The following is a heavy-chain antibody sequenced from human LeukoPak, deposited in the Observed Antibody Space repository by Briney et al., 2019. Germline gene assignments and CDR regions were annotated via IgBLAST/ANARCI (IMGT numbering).Heavy chain of an antibody. CDR2: ISDRGKT. CDR3: AKLPTISGVADSFDI. CDR1: GITFSSYD. Sequence: GGSLRLSCVASGITFSSYDMSWVRQAPGKGLEWISAISDRGKTDYADSVKGRFTISRDNSKNALYLQLSSLRADDTAIYYCAKLPTISGVADSFDIWGQGTLVTVSS. V-gene: IGHV3-23*01. J-gene: IGHJ3*02. D-gene: IGHD3-3*01.